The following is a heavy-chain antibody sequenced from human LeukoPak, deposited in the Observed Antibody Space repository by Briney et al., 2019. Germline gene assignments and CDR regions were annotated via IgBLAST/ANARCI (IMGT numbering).Heavy chain of an antibody. J-gene: IGHJ4*02. CDR2: IRYDGSNK. CDR3: ARDLGPIAAAAPFDY. V-gene: IGHV3-30*02. CDR1: GFTFSSYG. Sequence: GGSLRLSCAASGFTFSSYGMHWVRQAPGKGLEWVAFIRYDGSNKYYADSVKGRFTISRDNSKNTLYLQMNSLRAEDTAVYYCARDLGPIAAAAPFDYWGQGTLVTVSS. D-gene: IGHD6-13*01.